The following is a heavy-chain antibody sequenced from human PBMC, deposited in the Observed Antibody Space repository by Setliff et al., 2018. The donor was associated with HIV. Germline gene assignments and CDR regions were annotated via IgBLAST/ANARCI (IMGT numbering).Heavy chain of an antibody. Sequence: LRLSCAASGFNFSNTWMNWVRQAPGKGLEWVGRIKTKADGGTADYAAPVKGRFTISRDDSKKTAYLQMSSLRAEDTAVYYCAKSTGTSHASFSFEIWGQGTMVTVSS. CDR2: IKTKADGGTA. J-gene: IGHJ3*02. D-gene: IGHD3-3*01. V-gene: IGHV3-15*07. CDR1: GFNFSNTW. CDR3: AKSTGTSHASFSFEI.